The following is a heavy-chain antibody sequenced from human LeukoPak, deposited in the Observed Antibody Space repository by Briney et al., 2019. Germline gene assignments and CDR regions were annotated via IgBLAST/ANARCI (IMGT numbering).Heavy chain of an antibody. CDR1: GFTFSSHA. J-gene: IGHJ4*01. V-gene: IGHV3-30*14. CDR3: ARDWKADF. D-gene: IGHD1-1*01. CDR2: ISYDGSNK. Sequence: GGSLRLSCAASGFTFSSHAMRWVRQAPGKGLEWVAVISYDGSNKYYADSVKGRFTISRDNSKNTLYLQMNSLRGEDTAIYYCARDWKADFWGHGTLVTVSS.